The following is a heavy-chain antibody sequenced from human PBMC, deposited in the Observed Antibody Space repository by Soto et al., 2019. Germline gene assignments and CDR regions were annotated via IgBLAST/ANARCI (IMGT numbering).Heavy chain of an antibody. CDR2: IGASGDIT. V-gene: IGHV3-23*01. CDR3: AKDRHMLPLLWRKGPLVHY. D-gene: IGHD3-3*01. Sequence: EVQVLESGGGLVQPGGSLRLSCAASGFTFNTYAMSWVRQAPGKGLEWVSTIGASGDITYYADSVKGRFTISRHNSINTLSLQMNSVRAEDPAIYHGAKDRHMLPLLWRKGPLVHYWRQGPLVNVSS. CDR1: GFTFNTYA. J-gene: IGHJ4*02.